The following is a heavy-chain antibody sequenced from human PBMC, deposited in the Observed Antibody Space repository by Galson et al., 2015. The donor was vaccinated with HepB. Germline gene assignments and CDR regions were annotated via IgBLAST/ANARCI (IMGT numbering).Heavy chain of an antibody. CDR2: ISGSGGST. CDR1: GFTFSSYA. V-gene: IGHV3-23*01. CDR3: AKVSSFSSSKDYYYYYGMDV. D-gene: IGHD6-13*01. Sequence: SLRLSCAASGFTFSSYAMSWVRQAPGKGLEWVSAISGSGGSTYYADSVKGRFTISRDNSKNTLYLQMNSLRAEDTAVYYCAKVSSFSSSKDYYYYYGMDVWGQGTTVTVSS. J-gene: IGHJ6*02.